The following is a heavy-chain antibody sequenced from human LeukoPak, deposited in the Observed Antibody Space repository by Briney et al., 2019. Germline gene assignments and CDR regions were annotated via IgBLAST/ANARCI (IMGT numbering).Heavy chain of an antibody. V-gene: IGHV3-66*01. CDR1: GFTVSANY. Sequence: PGGSLRGSCAASGFTVSANYMGWVRQAPGQGLGWVSLIYSGGGTYYADSVKGRFTISRDNSRNTLSLQMNSLRVDDTAVYYCARGFRSVTTWGYFDYWGQGALVTVSS. J-gene: IGHJ4*02. CDR2: IYSGGGT. CDR3: ARGFRSVTTWGYFDY. D-gene: IGHD4-17*01.